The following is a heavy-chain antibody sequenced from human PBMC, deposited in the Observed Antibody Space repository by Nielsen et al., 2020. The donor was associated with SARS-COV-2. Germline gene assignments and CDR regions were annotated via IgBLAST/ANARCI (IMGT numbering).Heavy chain of an antibody. V-gene: IGHV1-24*01. CDR2: FDPEDGET. Sequence: ASVKVSCKVSGYTLTELSMHWVRQAPGKGLEWMGGFDPEDGETIYAQKFQGRVTMTEDTSTDTAYMELSSLRSEDTAVYYCARDSVVAATLSNYYYYGMDVWGQGTTVTVSS. CDR3: ARDSVVAATLSNYYYYGMDV. J-gene: IGHJ6*02. CDR1: GYTLTELS. D-gene: IGHD2-15*01.